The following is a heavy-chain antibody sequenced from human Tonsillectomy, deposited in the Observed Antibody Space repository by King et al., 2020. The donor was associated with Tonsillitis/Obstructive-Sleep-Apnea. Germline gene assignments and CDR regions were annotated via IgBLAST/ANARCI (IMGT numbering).Heavy chain of an antibody. CDR2: IYWDDDK. CDR3: AHSPGYDFWSGFPKDWFDP. D-gene: IGHD3-3*01. V-gene: IGHV2-5*02. CDR1: GFSLSTSGVG. J-gene: IGHJ5*02. Sequence: TLQESGPTLVKPTQTLTLTCTFSGFSLSTSGVGVGWIRQPPGKALEWLALIYWDDDKRYSQSLKSRLTITKDTSKNQVVLTMTNMDPVDTSTYYCAHSPGYDFWSGFPKDWFDPWGQGTLVTVSS.